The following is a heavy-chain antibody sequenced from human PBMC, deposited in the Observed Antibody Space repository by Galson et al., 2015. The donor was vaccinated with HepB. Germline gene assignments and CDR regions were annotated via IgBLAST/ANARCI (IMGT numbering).Heavy chain of an antibody. Sequence: PALVKPTQTLTLTCTFSGFSLSTSGVGVGWIRQPPGKALEWLALIYWDDDKRYSPSLKSRLTITKDTSKNQVVLTMTNMDPVDTATYYCAHRTEILWLGELWFDYWGQGTLVTVSS. J-gene: IGHJ4*02. V-gene: IGHV2-5*02. CDR1: GFSLSTSGVG. D-gene: IGHD3-10*01. CDR2: IYWDDDK. CDR3: AHRTEILWLGELWFDY.